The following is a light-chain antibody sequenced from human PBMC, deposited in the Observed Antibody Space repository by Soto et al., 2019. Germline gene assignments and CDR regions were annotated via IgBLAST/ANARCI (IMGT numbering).Light chain of an antibody. CDR3: QERSNWYT. Sequence: EIVLTQSPATLSLSPGERATLSCRASQSVSSFLAWYQQKPGQAPRLLIYGASNRATGIPARFSGSGSGTDFTLTISSLEPEYFAVYYCQERSNWYTFGQGTKLEIK. CDR2: GAS. CDR1: QSVSSF. V-gene: IGKV3-11*01. J-gene: IGKJ2*01.